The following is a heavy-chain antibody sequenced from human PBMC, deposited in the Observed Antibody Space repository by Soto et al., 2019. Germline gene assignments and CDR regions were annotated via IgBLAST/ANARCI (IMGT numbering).Heavy chain of an antibody. D-gene: IGHD4-17*01. Sequence: SETLSLTCLVSGFPISSPYSWGWIRQPPGKGLDWIGSISHTGTTSYSPSLTSRVSISVDTSKNQVSLKLTSVTAADTAVYFCARVTMVIRDSDHFGVEVWGHGTTVTVSS. V-gene: IGHV4-38-2*02. CDR3: ARVTMVIRDSDHFGVEV. CDR2: ISHTGTT. CDR1: GFPISSPYS. J-gene: IGHJ6*02.